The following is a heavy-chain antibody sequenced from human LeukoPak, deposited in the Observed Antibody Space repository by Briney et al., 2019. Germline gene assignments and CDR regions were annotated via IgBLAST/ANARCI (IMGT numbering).Heavy chain of an antibody. CDR2: ISYDGSNK. CDR3: AKGRYSYDNDAFDI. J-gene: IGHJ3*02. V-gene: IGHV3-30-3*01. D-gene: IGHD5-18*01. Sequence: TGGSLRLSCAASGFTFSSYAMHWVRQAPGKGLEWVAVISYDGSNKYYADSVKGRFTISRDNSKNTLYLQMNSLRAEDTAVYYCAKGRYSYDNDAFDIWGQGTMVTVSS. CDR1: GFTFSSYA.